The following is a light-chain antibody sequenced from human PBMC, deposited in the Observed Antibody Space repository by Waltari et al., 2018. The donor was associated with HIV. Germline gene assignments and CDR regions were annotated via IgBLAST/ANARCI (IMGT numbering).Light chain of an antibody. V-gene: IGLV1-47*01. CDR2: RNN. Sequence: QSVLTQPPSASGTPGQRVTISCSGSSSNIGRNYVYWYQQLPGAAPKLLIFRNNQRPSGVPDLFPGSKSGTSASLAISGPRSEDEAEYYCAVWNDSLSGYVFGTGTKVTV. J-gene: IGLJ1*01. CDR1: SSNIGRNY. CDR3: AVWNDSLSGYV.